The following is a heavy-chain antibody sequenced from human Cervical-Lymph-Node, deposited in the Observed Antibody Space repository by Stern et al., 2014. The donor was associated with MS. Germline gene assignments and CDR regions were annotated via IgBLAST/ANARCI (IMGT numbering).Heavy chain of an antibody. D-gene: IGHD6-19*01. CDR2: ISTNTGDP. Sequence: VQLEESGPELMKPGASVTLSCKASGYTFNNYAMNWVRQAPGQGIEWMGWISTNTGDPDYAQGFTGRFVFSMDTSVSTAYLQITSLKAEDTAVYYCARPNDSSGLFDQWGQGTLVTVSS. CDR1: GYTFNNYA. J-gene: IGHJ5*02. CDR3: ARPNDSSGLFDQ. V-gene: IGHV7-4-1*02.